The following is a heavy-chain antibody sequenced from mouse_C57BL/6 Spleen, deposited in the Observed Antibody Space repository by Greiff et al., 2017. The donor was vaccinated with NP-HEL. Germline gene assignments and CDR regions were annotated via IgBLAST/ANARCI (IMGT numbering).Heavy chain of an antibody. CDR2: IHPNSGST. CDR3: ARDDGSTLYAMDY. CDR1: GYTFTSYW. Sequence: QVQLKQPGAELVKPGASVKLSCKASGYTFTSYWMHWVKQRPGQGLEWIGMIHPNSGSTNYNEKFKSKATLTVDKSSSTAYMQLSSLTSEDSAVYYCARDDGSTLYAMDYWGQGTSVTVSS. V-gene: IGHV1-64*01. J-gene: IGHJ4*01. D-gene: IGHD1-1*01.